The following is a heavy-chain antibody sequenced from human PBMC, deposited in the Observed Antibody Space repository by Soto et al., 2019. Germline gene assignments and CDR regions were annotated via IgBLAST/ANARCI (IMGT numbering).Heavy chain of an antibody. J-gene: IGHJ2*01. V-gene: IGHV3-30-3*01. CDR1: GFTFSSYA. CDR3: ARDRDYYDSSGYYDWYFDL. D-gene: IGHD3-22*01. Sequence: QVQLVESRGGVVQPGRSLRLSCAASGFTFSSYAMHWVRQAPGKGLEWVAVISYDGSNKYYADSVKGRFTISRDNSKNTLYLQMNSLRAEDTAVYYCARDRDYYDSSGYYDWYFDLWGRGTLVTVSS. CDR2: ISYDGSNK.